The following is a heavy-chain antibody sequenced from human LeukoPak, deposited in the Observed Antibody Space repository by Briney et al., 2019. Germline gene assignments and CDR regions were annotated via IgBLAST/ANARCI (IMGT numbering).Heavy chain of an antibody. D-gene: IGHD3-10*01. V-gene: IGHV3-23*01. J-gene: IGHJ4*02. CDR1: GFTFSSYA. CDR2: ISGSGGST. Sequence: GGSLRLSCAASGFTFSSYAMSWVRQAPGKGLEWVSAISGSGGSTYYADSVKGRFTISRDNSKNTLYLQMNSLRAEDTAVYYCAIPSGPTYYYGSGSPIFDYWGQGTLVTVSS. CDR3: AIPSGPTYYYGSGSPIFDY.